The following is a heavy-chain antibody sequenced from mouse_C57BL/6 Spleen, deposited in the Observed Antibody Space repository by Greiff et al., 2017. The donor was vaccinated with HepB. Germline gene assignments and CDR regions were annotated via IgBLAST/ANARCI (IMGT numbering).Heavy chain of an antibody. CDR1: GFTFSSYG. CDR3: ARQSTMITYFDY. J-gene: IGHJ2*01. Sequence: EVKLVESGGDLVKPGGSLKLSCAASGFTFSSYGMSWVRQTPDKRLEWVATISSGGSYTYYPDSVKGRFTISRDNAKNTLYLQMSSLKSEDTAMYYCARQSTMITYFDYWGQGTTLTVSS. D-gene: IGHD2-4*01. CDR2: ISSGGSYT. V-gene: IGHV5-6*01.